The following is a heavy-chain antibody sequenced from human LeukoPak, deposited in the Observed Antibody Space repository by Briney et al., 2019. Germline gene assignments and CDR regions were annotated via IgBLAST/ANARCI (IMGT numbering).Heavy chain of an antibody. CDR3: ARNDLPIAAAGTAVDY. J-gene: IGHJ4*02. Sequence: SETLSLTCTVSGGSISSSSYYWGWTRQPPGKGLEWIGSIYYSGSTYYNPSLKSRVTISVDTSKNQFSLKLSSVTAADTAVYYCARNDLPIAAAGTAVDYWGQETLVTVSS. D-gene: IGHD6-13*01. CDR2: IYYSGST. CDR1: GGSISSSSYY. V-gene: IGHV4-39*01.